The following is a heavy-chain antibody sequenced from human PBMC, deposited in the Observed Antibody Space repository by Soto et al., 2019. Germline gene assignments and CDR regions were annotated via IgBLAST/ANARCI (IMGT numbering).Heavy chain of an antibody. CDR2: IKVDGSEK. CDR3: ARDAPGTGYWWRDVFDL. D-gene: IGHD2-8*02. CDR1: GFMFSNYW. Sequence: EVQLVESGGGLVQPGESLILSCAASGFMFSNYWMSWVRQAPGKGLEWVANIKVDGSEKYYVDSVAGRFILSRDNAKNSLYLQMHSLRAEDTAVYYCARDAPGTGYWWRDVFDLWGQGTVVTVSS. V-gene: IGHV3-7*01. J-gene: IGHJ3*01.